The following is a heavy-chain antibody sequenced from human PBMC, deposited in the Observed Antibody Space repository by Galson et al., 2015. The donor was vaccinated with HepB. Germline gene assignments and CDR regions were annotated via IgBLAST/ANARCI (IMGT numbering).Heavy chain of an antibody. D-gene: IGHD6-13*01. CDR3: VKPPYSRSGYFDL. V-gene: IGHV3-64D*06. Sequence: SLRLSCAASGFTFSSYAMHWVRQAPGKGLEYVSAISSNGGSTYYADSVKGRFTISRDNSKNTLYLQMSSLRAEDTAVYYCVKPPYSRSGYFDLWGRGTRVTVSS. CDR1: GFTFSSYA. CDR2: ISSNGGST. J-gene: IGHJ2*01.